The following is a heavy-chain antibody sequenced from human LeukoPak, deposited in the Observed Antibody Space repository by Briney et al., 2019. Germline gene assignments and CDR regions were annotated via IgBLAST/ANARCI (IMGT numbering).Heavy chain of an antibody. CDR3: ARGIAVAAPDY. CDR1: GFRFSDYW. V-gene: IGHV3-69-1*01. Sequence: SGGSLRLSCAASGFRFSDYWMTWVRQAPGKGLEWVSSISSSSDVYYADSLKGRFTISRDNAKNSLYLQMNSLRADDTAVYYCARGIAVAAPDYWGQGSLVTVSS. J-gene: IGHJ4*02. CDR2: ISSSSDV. D-gene: IGHD6-19*01.